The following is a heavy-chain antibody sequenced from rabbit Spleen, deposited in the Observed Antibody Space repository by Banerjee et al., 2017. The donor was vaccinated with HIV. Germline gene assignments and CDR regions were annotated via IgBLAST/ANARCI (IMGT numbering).Heavy chain of an antibody. Sequence: QEQLTETGGGLVQPGGSLTLSCKASGFSFSSSDYMCWVRQAPGKGLEWISCIVGSSSGFTYFANWAKGRFTISKTSSTTVTLQMTSLTAADTATYFCARDTASSFYSYGMDLWGPGTLVTVS. J-gene: IGHJ6*01. CDR1: GFSFSSSDY. V-gene: IGHV1S45*01. D-gene: IGHD8-1*01. CDR3: ARDTASSFYSYGMDL. CDR2: IVGSSSGFT.